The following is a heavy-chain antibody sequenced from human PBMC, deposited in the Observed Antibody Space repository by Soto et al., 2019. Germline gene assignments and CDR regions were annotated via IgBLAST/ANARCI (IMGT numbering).Heavy chain of an antibody. V-gene: IGHV3-30*18. D-gene: IGHD2-15*01. CDR2: VSYDGGSK. CDR3: AKIYCGGGSCYWFFDL. J-gene: IGHJ2*01. Sequence: VQLVESGGGLVQPGGSLRLSCAASGFIVSSNYMSWVRQAPGKGLEWVAVVSYDGGSKYYADSVKGRFTASRDNSKNTLYLEMNSLRTEDTAVYYCAKIYCGGGSCYWFFDLWGRGTLVTVSS. CDR1: GFIVSSNY.